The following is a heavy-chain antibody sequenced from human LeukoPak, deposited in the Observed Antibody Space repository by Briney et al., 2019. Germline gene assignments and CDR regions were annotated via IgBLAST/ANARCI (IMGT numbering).Heavy chain of an antibody. CDR1: GFTFSSYG. J-gene: IGHJ4*02. CDR3: AKSITVTVVLDY. D-gene: IGHD4-17*01. Sequence: GGSLRLSCAASGFTFSSYGMHWVRQAPGKGLEWVAVISYDGSNKYYADSVKGRFTISRDNSKNTLYLQMNSLRAEDTAVYYCAKSITVTVVLDYWGQGTLVTVSS. CDR2: ISYDGSNK. V-gene: IGHV3-30*18.